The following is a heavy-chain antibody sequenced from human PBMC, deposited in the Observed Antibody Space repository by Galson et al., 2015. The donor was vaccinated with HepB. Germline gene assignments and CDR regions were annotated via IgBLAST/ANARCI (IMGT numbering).Heavy chain of an antibody. V-gene: IGHV2-70*01. CDR3: ARISLAEYRAFYI. CDR1: GFSLRTSGMC. D-gene: IGHD6-6*01. J-gene: IGHJ3*02. Sequence: PALVKPTQTLPLTCTFSGFSLRTSGMCVSWIRQPPGKALEWLALIDWDDDKYYSTSLKTRLTISKDTSKNQVVLTMTNMDPVDTATYYCARISLAEYRAFYIWGQGTMVTVSS. CDR2: IDWDDDK.